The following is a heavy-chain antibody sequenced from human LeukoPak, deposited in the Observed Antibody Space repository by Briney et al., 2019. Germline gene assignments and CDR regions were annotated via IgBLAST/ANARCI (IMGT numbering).Heavy chain of an antibody. Sequence: KPSETLSLTFTVSGGSISSYYWGWIRQPPGKGLEWIGYISYSGSTNFNPSLKSRVTISVDTSKNQFSLKLSSVTSADTAVYYCARKETAATNLNWFHPCGQGTLVTVSS. V-gene: IGHV4-59*01. CDR3: ARKETAATNLNWFHP. J-gene: IGHJ5*02. D-gene: IGHD1-1*01. CDR2: ISYSGST. CDR1: GGSISSYY.